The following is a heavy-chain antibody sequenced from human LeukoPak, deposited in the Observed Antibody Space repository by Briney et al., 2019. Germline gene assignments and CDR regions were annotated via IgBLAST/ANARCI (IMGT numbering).Heavy chain of an antibody. V-gene: IGHV3-15*01. D-gene: IGHD3-10*01. CDR3: TSDYYGSGSSNYYFDY. J-gene: IGHJ4*02. CDR1: GFTFSNAW. CDR2: IKSKTDGGTT. Sequence: PGGSLRLSCAASGFTFSNAWMSWVRQAPGKGLKWVGRIKSKTDGGTTDYAAPVKGRFTISRDDSKNTLYLQMNSLKTEDTAVYYCTSDYYGSGSSNYYFDYWGQGTLVTVSS.